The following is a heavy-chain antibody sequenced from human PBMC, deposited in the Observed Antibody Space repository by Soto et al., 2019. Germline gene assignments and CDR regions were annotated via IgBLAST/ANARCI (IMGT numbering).Heavy chain of an antibody. V-gene: IGHV4-34*01. D-gene: IGHD1-1*01. CDR1: GASLSDNY. Sequence: SETLSLTCAVYGASLSDNYCNWLRQPPGKGLEWIGEINHSGNTNYNPSLRSRVTISIDTSKNQLSLNLRSVSAADTAVYYCARDLWVEPELYYYGMDVWGQGTTVTVSS. CDR3: ARDLWVEPELYYYGMDV. J-gene: IGHJ6*02. CDR2: INHSGNT.